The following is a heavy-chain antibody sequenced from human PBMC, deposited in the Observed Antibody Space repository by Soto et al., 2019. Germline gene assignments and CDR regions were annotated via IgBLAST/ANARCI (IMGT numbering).Heavy chain of an antibody. Sequence: VQLVESGGGLVQPGGSSRLSCFASGFAFDSYWMHWVRQAPGKGLEWVARISDDAARIAYASSVKGRFPSARDNAHNTRFLEMKDLRGDETGMYYGTRGPRPSSTGTGAFWGRGVLVAVSS. CDR2: ISDDAARI. CDR3: TRGPRPSSTGTGAF. D-gene: IGHD1-1*01. CDR1: GFAFDSYW. V-gene: IGHV3-74*01. J-gene: IGHJ4*02.